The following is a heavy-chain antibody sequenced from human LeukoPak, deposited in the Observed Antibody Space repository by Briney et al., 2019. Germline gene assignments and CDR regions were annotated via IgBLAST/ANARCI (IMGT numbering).Heavy chain of an antibody. CDR2: INPNGGGT. J-gene: IGHJ4*02. CDR1: GYTFTGYY. D-gene: IGHD6-13*01. Sequence: ASVKVSCKASGYTFTGYYMNWVRQAPGQGLEWMGRINPNGGGTNYAHQFQGRVIITRDTSISTAYMELRRLRSDDTAVYYCARFRIAAAGTSNYWGQGTLVTVSS. V-gene: IGHV1-2*06. CDR3: ARFRIAAAGTSNY.